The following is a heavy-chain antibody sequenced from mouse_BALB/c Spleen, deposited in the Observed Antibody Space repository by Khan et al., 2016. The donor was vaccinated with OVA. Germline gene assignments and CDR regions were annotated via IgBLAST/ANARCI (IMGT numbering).Heavy chain of an antibody. Sequence: EVQLQESGPSLVKPSQTLSLTCSVTGDSITSGYWNWFRKFPGNKLEYMGYIIYTGYTYYNPSLQSRISITRHTSKNQYYLQLNSVTDEDTATYYCARSTYRYAFVYWGQGTLVTVSA. D-gene: IGHD2-12*01. CDR2: IIYTGYT. CDR3: ARSTYRYAFVY. V-gene: IGHV3-8*02. CDR1: GDSITSGY. J-gene: IGHJ3*01.